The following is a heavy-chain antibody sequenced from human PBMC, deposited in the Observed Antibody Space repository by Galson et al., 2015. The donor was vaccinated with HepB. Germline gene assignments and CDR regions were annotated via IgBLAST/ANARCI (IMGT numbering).Heavy chain of an antibody. J-gene: IGHJ4*02. CDR2: ITWNSGGI. V-gene: IGHV3-9*01. CDR3: AKISAVGSGWSEGFDY. D-gene: IGHD6-13*01. Sequence: SLRLSCAASGFTFDDYAMHWVRQAPGKGLEWVSGITWNSGGIAYADSVKGRFTISGDNAKNSLYLQMNSLRAEDTALYFCAKISAVGSGWSEGFDYWGQGTRVTVSS. CDR1: GFTFDDYA.